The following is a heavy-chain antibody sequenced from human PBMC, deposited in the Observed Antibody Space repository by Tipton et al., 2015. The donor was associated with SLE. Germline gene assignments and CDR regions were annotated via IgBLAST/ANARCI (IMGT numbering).Heavy chain of an antibody. CDR3: ARNPQYSSSSVDY. CDR2: IYSGGST. Sequence: SLRLSCAASGFTVSSNYMSWVRQAPGKGLEWVSVIYSGGSTYYADSVKGRFTISRDNSKNTLYLQMNSLRAEDTAVYYCARNPQYSSSSVDYWGQGTLVTVSS. V-gene: IGHV3-66*02. D-gene: IGHD6-6*01. J-gene: IGHJ4*02. CDR1: GFTVSSNY.